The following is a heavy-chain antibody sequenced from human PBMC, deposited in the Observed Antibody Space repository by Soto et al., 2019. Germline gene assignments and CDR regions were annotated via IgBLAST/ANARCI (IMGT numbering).Heavy chain of an antibody. CDR2: VSAGGGDT. V-gene: IGHV3-23*01. CDR3: ARDGASDYYDYYMDV. Sequence: EVQLLESGGGLVQPGGSLRLSCAASGFTFSNHAMTWVRQAPGKGLEWVSTVSAGGGDTYIAASVRGRFTISRDNSKDTLYLQMHSLRPEDTAVDFCARDGASDYYDYYMDVWGKGTTVTVSS. CDR1: GFTFSNHA. J-gene: IGHJ6*03. D-gene: IGHD3-10*01.